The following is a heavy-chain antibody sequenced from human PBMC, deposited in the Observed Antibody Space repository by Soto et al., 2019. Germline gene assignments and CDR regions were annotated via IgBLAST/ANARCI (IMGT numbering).Heavy chain of an antibody. CDR3: ARPPAVTNQKWSAFEI. J-gene: IGHJ3*02. V-gene: IGHV2-5*02. CDR2: IFWDDDK. CDR1: GFSLSTNGVG. D-gene: IGHD4-17*01. Sequence: QITLKESGPTLAKPTQTLTLTCTFSGFSLSTNGVGVGWIRQPPGKALEWLALIFWDDDKRYNPSLKTRLTITKDTSKNQVVLTMTNMDLVDTATYFCARPPAVTNQKWSAFEIWGQGTRVTVSS.